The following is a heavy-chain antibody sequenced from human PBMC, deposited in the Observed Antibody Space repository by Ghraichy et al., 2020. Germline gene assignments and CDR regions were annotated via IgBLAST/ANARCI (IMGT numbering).Heavy chain of an antibody. J-gene: IGHJ3*02. D-gene: IGHD1-1*01. CDR1: GYTFTDNY. CDR3: ATALIKLQRRAFDI. Sequence: ASVKLSCKVSGYTFTDNYMHWVQQSPGKGLEWMGLVDPEDGETTYAEEFQGRVTITADTSTDTAYMELTSLRSEDTAVYYCATALIKLQRRAFDIWGQGTMVTVSS. CDR2: VDPEDGET. V-gene: IGHV1-69-2*01.